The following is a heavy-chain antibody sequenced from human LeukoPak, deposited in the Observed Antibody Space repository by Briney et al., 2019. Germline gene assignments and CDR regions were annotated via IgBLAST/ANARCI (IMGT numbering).Heavy chain of an antibody. V-gene: IGHV4-59*01. D-gene: IGHD5-18*01. CDR3: ARGVTYYMDV. Sequence: PSETLSLTCTVSGDSMSSYYWSWIRQPPGKGLEWIAYISYSGSTKYNPSLQSRVTISVDTSKNQFSLKLSSVTAADTAVYYCARGVTYYMDVWGKGTTVTVSS. CDR1: GDSMSSYY. J-gene: IGHJ6*03. CDR2: ISYSGST.